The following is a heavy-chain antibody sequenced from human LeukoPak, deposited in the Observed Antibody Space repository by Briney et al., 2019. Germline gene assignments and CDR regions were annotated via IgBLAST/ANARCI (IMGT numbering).Heavy chain of an antibody. CDR3: ARPYSSSPRYYYYGMDV. Sequence: PGGSLRLSCAASGFTFSSYGMHWVRQAPGKGLEWVAVIWYDGSNKYYADSVKGRFTISRDNSKNTLYLQMNSLRAKDTAVYYCARPYSSSPRYYYYGMDVWGQGTTVTVSS. D-gene: IGHD6-6*01. V-gene: IGHV3-33*01. J-gene: IGHJ6*02. CDR1: GFTFSSYG. CDR2: IWYDGSNK.